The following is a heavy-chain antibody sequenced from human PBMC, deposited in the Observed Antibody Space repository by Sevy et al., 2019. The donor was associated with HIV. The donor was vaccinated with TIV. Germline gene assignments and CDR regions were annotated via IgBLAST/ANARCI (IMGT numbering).Heavy chain of an antibody. D-gene: IGHD1-26*01. V-gene: IGHV3-49*04. Sequence: SVKVSCTASGFIFGDYGMSWVRQAPGKGLEWIAFFKSKIHGGTTENAASVKGRFTISRDDSKNIVYLQMSNLKTEDTAVYYCTRWSGSQSIFDYWGQGTLVTVSS. CDR3: TRWSGSQSIFDY. J-gene: IGHJ4*02. CDR1: GFIFGDYG. CDR2: FKSKIHGGTT.